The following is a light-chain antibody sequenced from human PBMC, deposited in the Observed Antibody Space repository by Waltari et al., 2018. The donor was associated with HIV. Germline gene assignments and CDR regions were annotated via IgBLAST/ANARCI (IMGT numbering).Light chain of an antibody. Sequence: SYELTQPSSVSVSPGQTARLTCTGDVVAKKYARWFQQKPGKAPVLVIYKDSERPLGIPERFSGSSSGTTVTLTISGAQVEDEADYYCYSAADNIGVFGGGTKLTVL. CDR3: YSAADNIGV. CDR1: VVAKKY. J-gene: IGLJ3*02. CDR2: KDS. V-gene: IGLV3-27*01.